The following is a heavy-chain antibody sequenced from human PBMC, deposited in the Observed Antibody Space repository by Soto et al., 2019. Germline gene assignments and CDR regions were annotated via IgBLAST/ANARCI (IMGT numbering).Heavy chain of an antibody. CDR1: GYSFAGYW. V-gene: IGHV5-10-1*01. Sequence: VASLTISGKVSGYSFAGYWITWVRQKPGKGLEWMGRIDPSDSQTYYSPSFRGHVTISATKSITTVFLQWSSLRASDTAMYYCARQIYDSDTGPNFQYYFDSWGQGTPVTVSS. J-gene: IGHJ4*02. CDR2: IDPSDSQT. D-gene: IGHD3-22*01. CDR3: ARQIYDSDTGPNFQYYFDS.